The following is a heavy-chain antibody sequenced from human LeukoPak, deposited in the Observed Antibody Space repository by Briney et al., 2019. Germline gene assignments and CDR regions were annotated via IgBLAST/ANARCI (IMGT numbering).Heavy chain of an antibody. D-gene: IGHD2-15*01. CDR3: ARVYEGLLNNDYGDY. V-gene: IGHV4-34*01. CDR1: GGSFSGYY. J-gene: IGHJ4*02. CDR2: INHSGST. Sequence: SETLSLTCAVYGGSFSGYYWSWIRQPPGKGLEWIGEINHSGSTNYNPPLKSRVTISVDTSKNQFSLKLSSVTAADTAVYYCARVYEGLLNNDYGDYWGQGTLVTVSS.